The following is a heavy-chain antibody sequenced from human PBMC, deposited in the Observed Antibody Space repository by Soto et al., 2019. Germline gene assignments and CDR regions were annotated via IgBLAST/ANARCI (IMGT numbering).Heavy chain of an antibody. D-gene: IGHD2-2*01. CDR2: IYYSGST. CDR1: GGSISSYY. J-gene: IGHJ6*02. CDR3: ASSRGDIVVVPAAYDYYGMDV. V-gene: IGHV4-59*01. Sequence: SETLSLTCTVSGGSISSYYWSWIRQPPGKGLEWIGYIYYSGSTNYNPSLKSRVTISVDTSKNQFSLKLSSVTAADTAVYYCASSRGDIVVVPAAYDYYGMDVWGQGTTVTDSS.